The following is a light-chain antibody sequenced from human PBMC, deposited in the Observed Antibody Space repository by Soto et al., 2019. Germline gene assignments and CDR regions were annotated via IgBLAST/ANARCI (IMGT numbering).Light chain of an antibody. CDR2: GAS. CDR3: QQYGWTPWT. J-gene: IGKJ1*01. V-gene: IGKV3-20*01. CDR1: QSVSSSY. Sequence: EIVLTQSPGTLSLSPGEGATLSCRASQSVSSSYLAWYQQKPGQAPRLVISGASSRATGIPDRFSGSGSGTDFTLTISRLEPEDFAVYYCQQYGWTPWTFDQGTKVQIK.